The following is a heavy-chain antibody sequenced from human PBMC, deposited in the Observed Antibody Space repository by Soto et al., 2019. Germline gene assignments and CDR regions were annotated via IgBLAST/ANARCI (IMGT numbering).Heavy chain of an antibody. V-gene: IGHV3-11*01. CDR2: SSNRDRST. CDR3: ARAWKIEKFGVISMSKGLDV. CDR1: GFIFSDYY. J-gene: IGHJ6*02. D-gene: IGHD3-3*01. Sequence: VGSLRLSCAASGFIFSDYYMTWIRQAPGKGLEWLSCSSNRDRSTYYADSVKDRFVASKDNAKNLVYLQMNSLRAEDTAVYFCARAWKIEKFGVISMSKGLDVWGQGTTVTVSS.